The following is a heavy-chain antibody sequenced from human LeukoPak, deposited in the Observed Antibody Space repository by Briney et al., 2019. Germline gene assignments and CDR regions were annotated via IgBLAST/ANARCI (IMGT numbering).Heavy chain of an antibody. CDR3: AVAGYYRFDY. D-gene: IGHD3-10*01. CDR2: MNSDGRTL. CDR1: GFTFSTSW. J-gene: IGHJ4*02. V-gene: IGHV3-74*01. Sequence: GGSLRLSCAASGFTFSTSWMHWVRHAPGKGLVWISRMNSDGRTLNYADSVKGRFTISRDNAKNTLYLQMNSLTDDDTAVYYCAVAGYYRFDYWGQGSLVTVAS.